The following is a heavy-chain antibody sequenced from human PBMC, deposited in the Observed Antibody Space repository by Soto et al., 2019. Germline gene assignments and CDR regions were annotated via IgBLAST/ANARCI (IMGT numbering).Heavy chain of an antibody. D-gene: IGHD5-12*01. CDR1: GDSVSSSSAA. CDR2: TYYRSEWYN. CDR3: ARETSGPYYFDY. V-gene: IGHV6-1*01. Sequence: SQTLSLTCAISGDSVSSSSAAWNWIRQSPSRGLEWLGRTYYRSEWYNDYAVSVKSRLTINPDTSKNQFSLQLNSVTPEDTAVYFCARETSGPYYFDYWGQGTLVTVSS. J-gene: IGHJ4*02.